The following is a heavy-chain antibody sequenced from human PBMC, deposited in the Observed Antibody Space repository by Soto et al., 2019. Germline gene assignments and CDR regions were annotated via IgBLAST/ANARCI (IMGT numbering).Heavy chain of an antibody. D-gene: IGHD2-15*01. J-gene: IGHJ4*02. CDR2: IWYDGSNK. Sequence: QVQLVESGGGVVQPGRSLRLSCAASGFTFSSYGMHWVRQAPGKGLEWVAGIWYDGSNKYYADSVKGRFTISRDNSKNTLYLQMNSLRAEDTAVYYCARDGNLDQRFDYWGQGTLVTLSS. CDR3: ARDGNLDQRFDY. V-gene: IGHV3-33*01. CDR1: GFTFSSYG.